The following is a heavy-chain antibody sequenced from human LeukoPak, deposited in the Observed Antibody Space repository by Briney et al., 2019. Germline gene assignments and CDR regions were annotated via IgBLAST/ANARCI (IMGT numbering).Heavy chain of an antibody. CDR3: ARDHEFILWFGGEAGNWFDP. J-gene: IGHJ5*02. Sequence: GASVKVSCKASGYTFTGYYMHWVRQAPGQGLEWMGWINPNSGGTNYAQKFQGRVTMTRDTSISTAYMELNRLRSDDTAVYYCARDHEFILWFGGEAGNWFDPWGQGTLVTVSS. CDR1: GYTFTGYY. V-gene: IGHV1-2*02. D-gene: IGHD3-10*01. CDR2: INPNSGGT.